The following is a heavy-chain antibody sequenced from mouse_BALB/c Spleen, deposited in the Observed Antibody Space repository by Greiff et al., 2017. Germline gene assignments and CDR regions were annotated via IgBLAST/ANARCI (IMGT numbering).Heavy chain of an antibody. D-gene: IGHD2-3*01. Sequence: EVQLQESGGGLVKPGGSLKLSCAASGFTFSSYAMSWVRQTPEKRLEWVASISSGGSTYYPDSVKGRFTISRDNARNILYLQMSSLRSEDTAMYYCARALYDGYYQFAYWGQGTLVTVSA. V-gene: IGHV5-6-5*01. CDR2: ISSGGST. CDR3: ARALYDGYYQFAY. J-gene: IGHJ3*01. CDR1: GFTFSSYA.